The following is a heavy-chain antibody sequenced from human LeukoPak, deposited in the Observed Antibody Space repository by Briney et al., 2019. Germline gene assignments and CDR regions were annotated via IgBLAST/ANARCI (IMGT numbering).Heavy chain of an antibody. J-gene: IGHJ4*02. D-gene: IGHD6-13*01. CDR2: VNPTSGGT. Sequence: ASVKVSCKASGYTFTGYYMHWVRQAPGQGLEWMGWVNPTSGGTNYAQKFQGRVTMTRDTSISTAYMELSRLRSDDTAVYYCARDTTYSSSIFDYWGQGTLVTVSS. V-gene: IGHV1-2*02. CDR1: GYTFTGYY. CDR3: ARDTTYSSSIFDY.